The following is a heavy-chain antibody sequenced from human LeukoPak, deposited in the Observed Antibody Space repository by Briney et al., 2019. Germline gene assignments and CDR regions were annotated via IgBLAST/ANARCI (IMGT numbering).Heavy chain of an antibody. D-gene: IGHD3-22*01. CDR3: ARARMSGYYVY. J-gene: IGHJ4*02. V-gene: IGHV1-18*01. CDR2: ISVYNGNT. CDR1: GYTFTSYG. Sequence: ASVKVSCKASGYTFTSYGISWVRQAPGQGLGWMGWISVYNGNTNYAQKLQGRVTMTTDTSTSTAYMELRSLRSDDTAVYYCARARMSGYYVYWGQGTLVTVSS.